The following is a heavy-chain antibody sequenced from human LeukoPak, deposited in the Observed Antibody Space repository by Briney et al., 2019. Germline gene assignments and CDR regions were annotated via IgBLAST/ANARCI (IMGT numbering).Heavy chain of an antibody. Sequence: ASVKVSCKASGYTFTSYYMHWVRQAPGQGLEWMGIINPSGGSTSYAQKFQGRVTMTRDMSTSTGYMELSSPRSEDTAVYYCARDAMTTVTTFGDYWGQGTLVTVSS. D-gene: IGHD4-17*01. V-gene: IGHV1-46*01. CDR1: GYTFTSYY. CDR2: INPSGGST. CDR3: ARDAMTTVTTFGDY. J-gene: IGHJ4*02.